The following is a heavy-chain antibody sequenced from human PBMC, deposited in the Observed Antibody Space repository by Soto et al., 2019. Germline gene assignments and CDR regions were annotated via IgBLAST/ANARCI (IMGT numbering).Heavy chain of an antibody. D-gene: IGHD4-17*01. J-gene: IGHJ4*02. Sequence: ASVKVSCKASGYTFTSYGISWVRQAPGQGLEWMGWINPNSGGTNYAQRFQGRVTMTRDTSISTAYMELSRLRSDDTAVYYCARDWSYGDDYWGQGTLVTVSS. CDR2: INPNSGGT. V-gene: IGHV1-2*02. CDR1: GYTFTSYG. CDR3: ARDWSYGDDY.